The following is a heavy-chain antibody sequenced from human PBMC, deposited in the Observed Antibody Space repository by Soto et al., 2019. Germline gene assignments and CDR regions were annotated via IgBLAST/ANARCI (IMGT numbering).Heavy chain of an antibody. J-gene: IGHJ6*02. V-gene: IGHV3-7*01. Sequence: PGGCLRLSCAASGFTYSSDWMSWVRQAPGKGLRWVANIKQDGSEKYYVDSVKGRFTISRDNAKNSLYLQMNSLRAEDTAVYYCARDPSIVLVPAATYYYYYYGMDVRGQGTTVTVSS. CDR1: GFTYSSDW. CDR2: IKQDGSEK. D-gene: IGHD2-2*01. CDR3: ARDPSIVLVPAATYYYYYYGMDV.